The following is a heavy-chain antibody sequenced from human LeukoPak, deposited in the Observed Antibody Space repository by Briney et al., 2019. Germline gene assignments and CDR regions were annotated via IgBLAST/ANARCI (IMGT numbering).Heavy chain of an antibody. CDR2: IVVASVNN. J-gene: IGHJ6*02. CDR1: GFIFGTSA. CDR3: AATVTVTTGSAYFGMDV. V-gene: IGHV1-58*01. Sequence: ASVKVSFKSSGFIFGTSAVQWVRQARGQRLEWVGWIVVASVNNNYEQKFQKRVTITRDMSTSTAYMELSSLRSEDTAVYYCAATVTVTTGSAYFGMDVWGQGTTVTVSS. D-gene: IGHD4-17*01.